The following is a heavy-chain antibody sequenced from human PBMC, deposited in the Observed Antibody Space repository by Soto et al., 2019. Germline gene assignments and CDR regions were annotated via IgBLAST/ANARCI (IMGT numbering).Heavy chain of an antibody. Sequence: GGSLRLSCAASGFTFSSYAMSWVRQAPGKGLGWVSAISGSGASTYYADSVKGRFTISRDNSKNTLYLQMNSLRAEDTAVYYCAHFDWFIDYWGQGTLVTVSS. V-gene: IGHV3-23*01. CDR1: GFTFSSYA. D-gene: IGHD3-9*01. CDR3: AHFDWFIDY. J-gene: IGHJ4*02. CDR2: ISGSGAST.